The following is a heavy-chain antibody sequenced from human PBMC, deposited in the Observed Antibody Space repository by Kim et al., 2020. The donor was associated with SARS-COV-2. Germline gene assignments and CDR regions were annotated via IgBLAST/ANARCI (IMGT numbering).Heavy chain of an antibody. V-gene: IGHV3-30*18. Sequence: GGSLRLSCAASGFTFSSYGMHWVRQAPGKGLEWVAVISYDGSNKYYADSVKGRFTISRDNSKTTLYLQMNSLSAEDTAVYYCAKDGFYYDSSGPTDWGQG. J-gene: IGHJ1*01. CDR2: ISYDGSNK. CDR1: GFTFSSYG. CDR3: AKDGFYYDSSGPTD. D-gene: IGHD3-22*01.